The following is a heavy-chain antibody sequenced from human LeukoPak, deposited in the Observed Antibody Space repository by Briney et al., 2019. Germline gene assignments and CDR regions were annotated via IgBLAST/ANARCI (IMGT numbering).Heavy chain of an antibody. CDR1: GGSFSGYY. CDR3: ARGYGVTAPRVLDY. D-gene: IGHD2-21*02. Sequence: SETLSLTCAVYGGSFSGYYWSWIRQPPGKGLEWTGEINHSGSTNYNPSLKSRVTISVDTSKNQFSLKLSSVTAADTAVYYCARGYGVTAPRVLDYWGQGTLVTVSS. CDR2: INHSGST. V-gene: IGHV4-34*01. J-gene: IGHJ4*02.